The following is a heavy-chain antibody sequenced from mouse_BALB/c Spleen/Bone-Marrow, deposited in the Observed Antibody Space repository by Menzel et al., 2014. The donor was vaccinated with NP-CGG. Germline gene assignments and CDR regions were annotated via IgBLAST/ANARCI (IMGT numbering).Heavy chain of an antibody. J-gene: IGHJ1*01. CDR3: ARSNYGYWFFDV. Sequence: QVQLKQSGAELVKPGASVKLSCKASGYTFTSYYMYWVKQRPGQGLEWIGEINPSNGGTNFNEKLKSKATLTVDKSSNTAYVQLSSLTSEDSAVYHCARSNYGYWFFDVWGAGTTVTVSS. D-gene: IGHD1-1*01. CDR1: GYTFTSYY. CDR2: INPSNGGT. V-gene: IGHV1S81*02.